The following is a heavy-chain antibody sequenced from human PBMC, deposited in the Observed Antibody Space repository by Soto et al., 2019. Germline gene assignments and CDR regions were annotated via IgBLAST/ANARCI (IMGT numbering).Heavy chain of an antibody. CDR2: ISAYNGNT. CDR1: GYTFTSYV. D-gene: IGHD2-15*01. CDR3: ARDLKYCSGGSCYDAFDI. J-gene: IGHJ3*02. Sequence: QVQLVQSGAEVKKPGASVKVSCKASGYTFTSYVISWVRQAPGQGLEWMGWISAYNGNTNYAQKLQGRVTMTTDTSTSTAYMELRSPRSDDTAVYYCARDLKYCSGGSCYDAFDIWGQGTMVTVSS. V-gene: IGHV1-18*01.